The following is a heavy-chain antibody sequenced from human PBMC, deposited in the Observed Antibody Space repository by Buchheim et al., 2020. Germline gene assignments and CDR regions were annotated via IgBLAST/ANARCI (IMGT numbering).Heavy chain of an antibody. Sequence: EVHLVESGGALIQPGGSLRLSCSSSEFFVTSTYMTWVRQAPGKGLEWVSVISDVGDTHYADSVKGRFSISRDSSNNMVYLQMNSLRVEDTAVYYCARGINGIDVWGKGTT. CDR2: ISDVGDT. V-gene: IGHV3-66*01. CDR1: EFFVTSTY. CDR3: ARGINGIDV. J-gene: IGHJ6*04. D-gene: IGHD2/OR15-2a*01.